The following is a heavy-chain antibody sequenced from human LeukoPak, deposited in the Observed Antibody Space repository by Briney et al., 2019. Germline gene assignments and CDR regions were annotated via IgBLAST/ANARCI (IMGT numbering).Heavy chain of an antibody. CDR1: GFTFSSYA. J-gene: IGHJ4*02. Sequence: SGGSLRLSCAASGFTFSSYAMHWVRQAPGKGLEWVAVISYDGSNKYYADSVKGRFTISRDNSKNTLYLQMNSLRAEDTAVYYCAKRIRFLEWLLHDYWGQGTLVTVSS. D-gene: IGHD3-3*01. CDR3: AKRIRFLEWLLHDY. V-gene: IGHV3-30*04. CDR2: ISYDGSNK.